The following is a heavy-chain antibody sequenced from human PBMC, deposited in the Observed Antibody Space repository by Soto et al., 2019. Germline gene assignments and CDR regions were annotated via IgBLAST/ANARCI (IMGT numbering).Heavy chain of an antibody. Sequence: SETLSLTCAVSGGSISSGGYSWSWIWQPPGKGLEWIGYIYHSGSTYYNPSLKSRVTISVDRSKNQFSLKLTSVTAADTAVYYCARVPDRWGQGTLVTVSS. CDR2: IYHSGST. D-gene: IGHD2-2*01. CDR3: ARVPDR. J-gene: IGHJ5*02. V-gene: IGHV4-30-2*01. CDR1: GGSISSGGYS.